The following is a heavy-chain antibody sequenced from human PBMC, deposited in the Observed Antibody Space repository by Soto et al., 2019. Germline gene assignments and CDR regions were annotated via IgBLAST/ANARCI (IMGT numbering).Heavy chain of an antibody. CDR3: AKVVSLWSGYYGSDGWFDP. J-gene: IGHJ5*02. V-gene: IGHV3-23*01. Sequence: PGGSLRLSCAASGFTFSSYAMSWVRQAPGKGLEWVSAISGSGGSTYYADSVKGRFTISRDNSKNTLYLQMNSLRAEDTAVYYCAKVVSLWSGYYGSDGWFDPWGQGTLVTASS. CDR2: ISGSGGST. D-gene: IGHD3-3*01. CDR1: GFTFSSYA.